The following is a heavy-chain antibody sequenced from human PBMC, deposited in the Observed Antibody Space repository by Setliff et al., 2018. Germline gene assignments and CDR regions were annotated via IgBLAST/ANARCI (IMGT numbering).Heavy chain of an antibody. CDR2: LYTSGDT. CDR1: GGSISSHY. Sequence: TLSLTCTVSGGSISSHYWTWIRQPAGKGLEWIGRLYTSGDTNYNPSLKSRVSMSLDTSKNQFSLKLSSVTAADTAVYYCARDRVVVLAGRRGFYFDYWGQGTLVTAPQ. CDR3: ARDRVVVLAGRRGFYFDY. V-gene: IGHV4-4*07. J-gene: IGHJ4*02. D-gene: IGHD2-15*01.